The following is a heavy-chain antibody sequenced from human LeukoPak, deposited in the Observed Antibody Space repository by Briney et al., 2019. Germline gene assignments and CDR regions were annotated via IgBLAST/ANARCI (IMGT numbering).Heavy chain of an antibody. V-gene: IGHV4-59*01. CDR1: GGSISSYY. J-gene: IGHJ5*02. CDR2: IYCSGST. CDR3: ARDPLGYNWFDP. Sequence: PSETLSLTCTVSGGSISSYYWSWIRQPPGKGLEWIGYIYCSGSTNYNPSLKSRVTISVDTSKNQFSLKLSSVTAADTAVYYCARDPLGYNWFDPWGQGTLVTVSS. D-gene: IGHD3-16*01.